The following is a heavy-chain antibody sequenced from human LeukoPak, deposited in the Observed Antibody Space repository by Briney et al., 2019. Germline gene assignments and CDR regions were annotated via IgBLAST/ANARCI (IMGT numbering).Heavy chain of an antibody. CDR3: ARDTWFGAGRTFDY. CDR2: INPHSGGT. D-gene: IGHD3-10*01. Sequence: ASVKVSCKASGYTFTGYYIHWVRQAPGQGLEWMGWINPHSGGTNYAQKFQGRVTMTRDTSISTAYMELSRLRSDDTAVYYCARDTWFGAGRTFDYWGQGTLVTVSS. CDR1: GYTFTGYY. V-gene: IGHV1-2*02. J-gene: IGHJ4*02.